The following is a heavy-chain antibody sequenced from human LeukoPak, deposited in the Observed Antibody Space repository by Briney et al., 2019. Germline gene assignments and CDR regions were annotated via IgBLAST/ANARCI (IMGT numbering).Heavy chain of an antibody. D-gene: IGHD3-22*01. CDR2: INHSGST. V-gene: IGHV4-34*01. CDR1: GGSFSGYY. Sequence: SETLSLTCAVYGGSFSGYYWSWIRQPPGKGLEWIGEINHSGSTNYNPSLKSRVTISVDTSKNQFSLKLSSVTAADTAVYYCASLSGYYGFDYWGQGTLVTVSS. J-gene: IGHJ4*02. CDR3: ASLSGYYGFDY.